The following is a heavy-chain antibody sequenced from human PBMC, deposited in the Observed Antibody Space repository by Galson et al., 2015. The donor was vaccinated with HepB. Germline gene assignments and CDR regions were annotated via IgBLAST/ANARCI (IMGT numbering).Heavy chain of an antibody. J-gene: IGHJ3*02. CDR2: ISSSSSYT. CDR1: GFTFRDYY. V-gene: IGHV3-11*05. Sequence: SLRLSCAASGFTFRDYYMSWIRQAPGKGLEWVSYISSSSSYTNYADSVKGRFTISRDNAKNSLYLQMNSLRAEDTAVYYCARDQDSYGYPGAFDIWGQGTMVTVSS. D-gene: IGHD5-18*01. CDR3: ARDQDSYGYPGAFDI.